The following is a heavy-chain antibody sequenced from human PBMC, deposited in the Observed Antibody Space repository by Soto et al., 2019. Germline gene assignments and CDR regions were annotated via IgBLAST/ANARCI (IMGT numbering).Heavy chain of an antibody. CDR3: AKDREAGIIDY. J-gene: IGHJ4*02. D-gene: IGHD6-19*01. CDR1: GFTFSSYG. CDR2: ISYDGSNK. Sequence: ESGGGVVQPGRSLRLSCAASGFTFSSYGMHWVRQAPGKGLEWVAVISYDGSNKYYADSVKGRFTISRDNSKNTLYLQMNSLRAEDTAVYYCAKDREAGIIDYWGQGTLVTVSS. V-gene: IGHV3-30*18.